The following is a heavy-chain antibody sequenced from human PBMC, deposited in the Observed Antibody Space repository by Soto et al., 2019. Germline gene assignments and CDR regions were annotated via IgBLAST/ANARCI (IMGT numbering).Heavy chain of an antibody. CDR2: ISTYNGDT. CDR3: AREGVAPYYYYGMDV. CDR1: GYTFTRSG. J-gene: IGHJ6*02. Sequence: ASVKVSCKASGYTFTRSGISWVRQAPGQGLEWMGWISTYNGDTNYAQMFQGRVTMTTDTSTSTAYMELTSLRSDDTAVYYCAREGVAPYYYYGMDVWGQGTTVTVSS. D-gene: IGHD5-12*01. V-gene: IGHV1-18*01.